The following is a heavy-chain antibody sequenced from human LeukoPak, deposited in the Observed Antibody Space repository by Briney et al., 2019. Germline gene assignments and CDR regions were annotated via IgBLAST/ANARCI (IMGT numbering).Heavy chain of an antibody. J-gene: IGHJ4*02. D-gene: IGHD2-2*01. CDR2: IKPNSGGT. V-gene: IGHV1-2*02. Sequence: SVKVSCKASEYTFTGYYMHWVRQAPGQGLEWMGWIKPNSGGTNYAQKFQGRVTMTRDTSISTAYMELSRLGSDDTAVYYCAREGYCSSIRCLDYWGQGTLVTVSS. CDR1: EYTFTGYY. CDR3: AREGYCSSIRCLDY.